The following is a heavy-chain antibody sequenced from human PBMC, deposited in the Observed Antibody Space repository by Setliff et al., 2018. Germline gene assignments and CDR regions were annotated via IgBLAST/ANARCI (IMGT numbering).Heavy chain of an antibody. CDR3: ARQGCSSTSCHSIDY. CDR1: GYTFTNYW. Sequence: PGESLKISCQGSGYTFTNYWIGWVRQMPGKGLEWMGLIYPGDSDTRYSPSFQGQVTISADKTLSTAYLQWSSLKASDTAIYYCARQGCSSTSCHSIDYWGQGTLVTVSS. J-gene: IGHJ4*02. D-gene: IGHD2-2*01. V-gene: IGHV5-51*01. CDR2: IYPGDSDT.